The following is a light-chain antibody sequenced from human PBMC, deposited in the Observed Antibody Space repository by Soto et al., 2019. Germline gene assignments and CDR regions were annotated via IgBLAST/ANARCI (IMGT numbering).Light chain of an antibody. CDR1: QAVPNN. J-gene: IGKJ4*01. CDR3: QQVKTYPRT. V-gene: IGKV1-9*01. Sequence: DIHLTQSPSFLSASVGDRVTITCRPSQAVPNNMAWYQQKPGKPPKLLIYEESTLHSGVPSRFSGRKSGTQFTLTIDSLQPEDFATSYCQQVKTYPRTFGGGTKVEIK. CDR2: EES.